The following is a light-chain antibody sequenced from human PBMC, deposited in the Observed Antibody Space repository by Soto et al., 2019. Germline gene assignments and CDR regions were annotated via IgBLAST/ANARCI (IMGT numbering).Light chain of an antibody. Sequence: SCTGSSSNIGAGYEAHWYQQVPGTAPKLLIYENNNRPSGVPDRFSGSKSGTSASLAITGLQAEDEAEYYCQSYDSSLSGYVFGTGTKLTVL. J-gene: IGLJ1*01. V-gene: IGLV1-40*01. CDR2: ENN. CDR3: QSYDSSLSGYV. CDR1: SSNIGAGYE.